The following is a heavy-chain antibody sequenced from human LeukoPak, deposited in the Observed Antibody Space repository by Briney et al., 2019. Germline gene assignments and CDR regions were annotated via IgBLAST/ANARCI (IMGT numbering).Heavy chain of an antibody. V-gene: IGHV3-15*01. D-gene: IGHD1-20*01. CDR2: VTSKTEGGTA. Sequence: PGGSLRLSCAASGSTFTHARLSWVRQAPGKGLEWVGRVTSKTEGGTADYSAPVKGRFTISRDDSKNILYLQMSSLETEDTGVYYCTTVGNWNPRSYWGQGTLVTVSS. CDR3: TTVGNWNPRSY. J-gene: IGHJ4*02. CDR1: GSTFTHAR.